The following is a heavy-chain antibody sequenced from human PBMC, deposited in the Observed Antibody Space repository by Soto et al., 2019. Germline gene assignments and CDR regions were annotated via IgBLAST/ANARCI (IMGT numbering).Heavy chain of an antibody. V-gene: IGHV3-11*06. CDR2: VSSSSSYT. J-gene: IGHJ6*02. CDR1: GFTFSDYY. CDR3: ARDKGSVYYGMDV. D-gene: IGHD4-17*01. Sequence: GGSLRLSCSASGFTFSDYYMSWIRQAPGKGLEWVSYVSSSSSYTNYADSVKGRFTISRDNAKNSLYLQMNSLRAEDTAVYYCARDKGSVYYGMDVWGQGTTVTVSS.